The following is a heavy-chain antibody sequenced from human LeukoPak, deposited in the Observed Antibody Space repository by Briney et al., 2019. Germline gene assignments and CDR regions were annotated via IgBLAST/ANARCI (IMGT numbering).Heavy chain of an antibody. Sequence: SETLSLTCAVYGGSFSGYYWSWIRLPPGKGLEWIGEINHSGSTNYNPSLKSRVTISVDTSKNQFSLKVSSVTAADTAVYYCARGDFKSGSNWGQGTLVTVSS. V-gene: IGHV4-34*01. CDR2: INHSGST. D-gene: IGHD3-3*01. CDR1: GGSFSGYY. CDR3: ARGDFKSGSN. J-gene: IGHJ4*02.